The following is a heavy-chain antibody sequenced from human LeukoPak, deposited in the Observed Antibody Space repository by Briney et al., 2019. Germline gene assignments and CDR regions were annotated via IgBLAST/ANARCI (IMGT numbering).Heavy chain of an antibody. CDR2: IWYDGSNK. CDR3: ARGPSLYCSGGSCYSGWFDP. V-gene: IGHV3-33*01. D-gene: IGHD2-15*01. CDR1: GFTFSSYG. J-gene: IGHJ5*02. Sequence: GRSLRLSCAAPGFTFSSYGMHWVRQAPGKGLEWVAVIWYDGSNKYYADSVKGRFTISRDNSKNTLYLQMNSLRAEDTAVYYCARGPSLYCSGGSCYSGWFDPWGQGTLVTVSS.